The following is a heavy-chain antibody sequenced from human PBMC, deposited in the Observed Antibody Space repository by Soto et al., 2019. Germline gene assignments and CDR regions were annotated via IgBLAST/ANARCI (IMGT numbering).Heavy chain of an antibody. CDR2: IFNSGTT. CDR1: GASTVGHYH. J-gene: IGHJ4*02. V-gene: IGHV4-31*02. D-gene: IGHD1-26*01. Sequence: TLSLTCSVSGASTVGHYHWTWIRQPPGKGLEWMGYIFNSGTTFYNPSLTSRLSISMDTSGNHFSLELRSVTAADTAVYYCALALGPTTGLDYWGQGTLVTVSS. CDR3: ALALGPTTGLDY.